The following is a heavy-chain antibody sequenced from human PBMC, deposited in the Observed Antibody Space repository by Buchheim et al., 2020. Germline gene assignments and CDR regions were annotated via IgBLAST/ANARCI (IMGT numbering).Heavy chain of an antibody. V-gene: IGHV4-34*01. CDR2: INHSGST. CDR1: GGSFSGYY. CDR3: ARRVTLGYSGYVLFDY. Sequence: QVQLQQWGAGLLKPSETLSLTCADYGGSFSGYYWSWIRQPPGKGLEWIGEINHSGSTNYNPSLKSRVTISVDTSKNQFSLKLSSVTAADTAVYYCARRVTLGYSGYVLFDYWGQGTL. D-gene: IGHD5-12*01. J-gene: IGHJ4*02.